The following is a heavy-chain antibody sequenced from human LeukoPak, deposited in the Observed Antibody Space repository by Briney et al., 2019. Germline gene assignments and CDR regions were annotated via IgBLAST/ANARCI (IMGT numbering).Heavy chain of an antibody. V-gene: IGHV1-18*01. CDR2: ISAYNGNT. J-gene: IGHJ5*02. CDR3: ARDYYDFWSGYSGVNWFDP. Sequence: ASVKVSCKASGYTFSSYGITWVRQAPGQGLEWMGWISAYNGNTNYAQKLQGRVTMTTDTSTSIAYMELRSLRSDDTAVYYCARDYYDFWSGYSGVNWFDPWGQGTLVTVSS. D-gene: IGHD3-3*01. CDR1: GYTFSSYG.